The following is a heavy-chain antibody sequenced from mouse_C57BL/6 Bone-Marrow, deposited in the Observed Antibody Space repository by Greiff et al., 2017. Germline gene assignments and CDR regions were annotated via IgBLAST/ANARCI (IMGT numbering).Heavy chain of an antibody. CDR1: GFTFSSYA. CDR3: AREGAGAY. Sequence: DVKLQESGGGLVKPGGSLKLSCAASGFTFSSYAMSWVRQTPEKRLEWVATISDGGSYTYYPDNVKGRFTITRDNAKNNLCLQVGHVKSDDTTTYYCAREGAGAYWGQGTTLTVSS. V-gene: IGHV5-4*01. CDR2: ISDGGSYT. J-gene: IGHJ2*01.